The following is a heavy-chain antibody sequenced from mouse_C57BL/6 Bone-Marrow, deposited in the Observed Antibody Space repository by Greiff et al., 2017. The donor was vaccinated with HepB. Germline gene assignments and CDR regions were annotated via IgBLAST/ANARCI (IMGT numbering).Heavy chain of an antibody. Sequence: VQLQQSGAELARPGASVKLSCKASGYTFTSYGISWVKQRTGQGLEWIGEIDPRSGNTYYNEKFKGKATLTADKSSSTAYMELRSLTSEDSAVYFCAIQLLRYWYFDVWGTGTTVTVSS. V-gene: IGHV1-81*01. CDR1: GYTFTSYG. J-gene: IGHJ1*03. CDR2: IDPRSGNT. D-gene: IGHD1-1*01. CDR3: AIQLLRYWYFDV.